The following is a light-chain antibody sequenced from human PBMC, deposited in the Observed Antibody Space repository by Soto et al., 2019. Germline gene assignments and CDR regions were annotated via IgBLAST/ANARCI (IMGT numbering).Light chain of an antibody. CDR3: QSYDTGLVV. CDR1: SSNIGAGYP. V-gene: IGLV1-40*03. J-gene: IGLJ2*01. CDR2: G. Sequence: QTVVTQPPSVSGAPGQRVTISCTGSSSNIGAGYPVHWYQQLPGTAPKLLVAGNRPSGVPDRFSVSKSGASASLAITGLQGADEADYYCQSYDTGLVVFGGGTKVTVL.